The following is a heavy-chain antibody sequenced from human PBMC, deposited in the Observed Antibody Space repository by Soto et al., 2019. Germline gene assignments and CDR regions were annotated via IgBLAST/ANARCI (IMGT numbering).Heavy chain of an antibody. CDR2: LDGAGGST. CDR1: GFTFSDYA. D-gene: IGHD3-10*01. Sequence: GGSLRLSCLAPGFTFSDYAMTWVRHVPGRGLEWVASLDGAGGSTYYADSVRGRFTIPRDNSQNTLFLQMKRLTVDDTAIYYCAAPRDEYGSGVSWFTYGMDIWGQGTTVTVSS. V-gene: IGHV3-23*01. J-gene: IGHJ6*02. CDR3: AAPRDEYGSGVSWFTYGMDI.